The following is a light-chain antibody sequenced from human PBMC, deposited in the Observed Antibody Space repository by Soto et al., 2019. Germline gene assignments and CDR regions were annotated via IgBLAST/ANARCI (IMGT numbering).Light chain of an antibody. CDR1: QSISSY. CDR2: DAS. J-gene: IGKJ5*01. V-gene: IGKV3-11*01. CDR3: QQRSNWPLT. Sequence: EIVLTQSPATLSFSPGERATLSCRASQSISSYLASYQQKLGQAPRLLIYDASNRATGVPARFSGSGSGTDFTLTISRLEPEDFAVYDCQQRSNWPLTFGQGTRLDIK.